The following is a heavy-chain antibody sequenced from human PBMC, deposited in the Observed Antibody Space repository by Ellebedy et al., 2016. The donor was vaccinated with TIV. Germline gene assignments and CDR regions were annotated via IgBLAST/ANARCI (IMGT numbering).Heavy chain of an antibody. Sequence: PGGSLRLSCVASGFTFSSNWMHWVRQAPGKGLVWVSRINSDGRSTTYVDSVKGRFTISRDNAKTSLYLQMTSLGAEDKAVYYCSRHTEYALDYWGQGALVTVSS. V-gene: IGHV3-74*03. CDR2: INSDGRST. CDR1: GFTFSSNW. CDR3: SRHTEYALDY. D-gene: IGHD2-2*01. J-gene: IGHJ4*02.